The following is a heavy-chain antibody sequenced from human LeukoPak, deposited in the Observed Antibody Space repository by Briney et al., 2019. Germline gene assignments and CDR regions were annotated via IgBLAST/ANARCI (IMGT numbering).Heavy chain of an antibody. D-gene: IGHD4-17*01. J-gene: IGHJ4*02. Sequence: PGGSLRLSCAASGFTFSSYAMSWVRGSPGPGLGWLSDISGSGGSTYHAATVKGRYTISRDNSSTTRYRQLSSLRAEDTAVYCCATQYGGDYWGEGTLVTVSS. CDR2: ISGSGGST. CDR3: ATQYGGDY. CDR1: GFTFSSYA. V-gene: IGHV3-23*01.